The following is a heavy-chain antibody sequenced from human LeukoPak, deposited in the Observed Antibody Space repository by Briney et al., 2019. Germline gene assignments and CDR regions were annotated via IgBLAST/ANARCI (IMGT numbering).Heavy chain of an antibody. D-gene: IGHD6-19*01. V-gene: IGHV4-59*08. Sequence: SETLSPTCTVSGGSISSYYWSWIRQPPGKGLEWIGYIYYSGSTNYNPSLKSRVTISVDTSKNQFSLKLSSVTAADTAVYYCARQRPHWEQWLVKGGYFDYWGQGTLVTVSS. J-gene: IGHJ4*02. CDR3: ARQRPHWEQWLVKGGYFDY. CDR1: GGSISSYY. CDR2: IYYSGST.